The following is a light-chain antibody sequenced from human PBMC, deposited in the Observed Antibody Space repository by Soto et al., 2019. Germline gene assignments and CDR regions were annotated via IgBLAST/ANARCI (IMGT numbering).Light chain of an antibody. CDR2: EAT. CDR1: NSDVGSYNF. Sequence: QSALTQPASVSGSPGQSITISCTGTNSDVGSYNFVSWYQQHPGKVPKLMIYEATKRPSGLSNRFSGSKSGNTASLTISGLQAEDDADYYCCSFAGSGATWVFGGGTKVTVL. CDR3: CSFAGSGATWV. V-gene: IGLV2-23*01. J-gene: IGLJ3*02.